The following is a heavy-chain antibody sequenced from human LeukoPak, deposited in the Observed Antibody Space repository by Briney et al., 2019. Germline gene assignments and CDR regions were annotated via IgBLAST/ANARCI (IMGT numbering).Heavy chain of an antibody. CDR3: AKRGGSYFDY. J-gene: IGHJ4*02. Sequence: GGSLRLSCAASGFTFSRYAMNWVRQAPGKGLEWLAVISYDGSNKYYADSVKGRFTISRDNPKNTLYLEMNSLRAEDTAVYYCAKRGGSYFDYWGQGTLVTVSS. V-gene: IGHV3-30*18. CDR1: GFTFSRYA. CDR2: ISYDGSNK. D-gene: IGHD1-26*01.